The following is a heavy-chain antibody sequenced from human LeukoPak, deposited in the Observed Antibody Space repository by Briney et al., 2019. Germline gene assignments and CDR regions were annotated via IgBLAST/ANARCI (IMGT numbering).Heavy chain of an antibody. J-gene: IGHJ1*01. CDR3: ATDPSGSAYAEYFKH. CDR2: ISYDGSNK. D-gene: IGHD3-16*01. Sequence: PGGSLRLSCAASGITFRSYAMHWVRQAPGKGLEWVAVISYDGSNKYYADSVKGRFTISRDNSENTLYLQMSSLRAEDTAVYYCATDPSGSAYAEYFKHWGQGTLVTVSS. CDR1: GITFRSYA. V-gene: IGHV3-30-3*01.